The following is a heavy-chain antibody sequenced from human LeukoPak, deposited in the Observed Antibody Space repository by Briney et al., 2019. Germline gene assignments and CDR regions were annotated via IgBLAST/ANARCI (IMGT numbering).Heavy chain of an antibody. Sequence: GGSLRLSCAASGFTFSDYCMSWIRQAPGKGLEWGSYISSSSSYTNYADSVKGRFTISRDNAKNSLYLQMNSLRAEDTAVYYCARDGYYDILTGYPIWGQGTMVTVSS. J-gene: IGHJ3*02. D-gene: IGHD3-9*01. CDR3: ARDGYYDILTGYPI. CDR1: GFTFSDYC. CDR2: ISSSSSYT. V-gene: IGHV3-11*05.